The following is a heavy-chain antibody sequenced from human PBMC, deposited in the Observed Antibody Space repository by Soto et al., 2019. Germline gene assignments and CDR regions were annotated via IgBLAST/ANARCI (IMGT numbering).Heavy chain of an antibody. Sequence: DVQLVESGGGLIQPGGSLRLSCAASGFTVSGKKYLAWVRQAPGKGLEWVSALYDVDGTYYADSVKGRCTTSADSSKTIVYLQMNGLRPDDTAVYYCASWHLREHAYDIWGQGTAVTVSS. J-gene: IGHJ3*02. V-gene: IGHV3-53*01. CDR1: GFTVSGKKY. CDR3: ASWHLREHAYDI. D-gene: IGHD4-17*01. CDR2: LYDVDGT.